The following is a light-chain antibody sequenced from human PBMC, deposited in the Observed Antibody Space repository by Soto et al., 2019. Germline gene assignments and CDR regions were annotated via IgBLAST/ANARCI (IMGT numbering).Light chain of an antibody. CDR2: SNN. V-gene: IGLV1-44*01. J-gene: IGLJ1*01. CDR3: AAWDDILNGDV. Sequence: QSVLTQPPSASGTPGQRVTISCSGSSSNIGSNTVNWYQQLPGTAPKLLIYSNNQRPSGVPDRFSGSKSGTSASLAISGLQSEDEADYYCAAWDDILNGDVFGTRPKVHVL. CDR1: SSNIGSNT.